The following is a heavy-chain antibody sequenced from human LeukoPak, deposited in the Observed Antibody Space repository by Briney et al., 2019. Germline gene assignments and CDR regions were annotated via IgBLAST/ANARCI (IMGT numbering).Heavy chain of an antibody. CDR2: IYTSGST. V-gene: IGHV4-4*07. J-gene: IGHJ4*02. CDR3: ARGDLPPPGSADFDY. D-gene: IGHD5-12*01. Sequence: SETLSLTRTVSGGSIRSNYWSWIRQPAGKGLEWIGRIYTSGSTNYNPSLKSRVTMSVDTSKNQFPLKLSSATAADTAVYYCARGDLPPPGSADFDYWGQGTLVTVSS. CDR1: GGSIRSNY.